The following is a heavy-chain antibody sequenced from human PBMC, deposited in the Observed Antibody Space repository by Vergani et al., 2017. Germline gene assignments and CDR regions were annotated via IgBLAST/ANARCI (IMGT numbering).Heavy chain of an antibody. V-gene: IGHV3-23*01. CDR1: GFTFSSYA. J-gene: IGHJ4*02. D-gene: IGHD2-8*01. Sequence: EVQLLESGGGLVQPGGSLRLSCAASGFTFSSYAMSWVRQAPGKGLEWVSAISGSGGSTYYADSVKGRFTISRDNSKNTLYLQRNSLRAEDTAVYYCAKVYEWLGMGYMLWGQGTLVTVSS. CDR2: ISGSGGST. CDR3: AKVYEWLGMGYML.